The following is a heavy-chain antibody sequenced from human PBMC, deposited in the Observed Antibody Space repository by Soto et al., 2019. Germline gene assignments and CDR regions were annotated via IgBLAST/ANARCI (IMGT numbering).Heavy chain of an antibody. V-gene: IGHV3-30-3*01. CDR1: GFTFSSYA. Sequence: GSLRLSCAASGFTFSSYAMHWVRQAPGKGLEWVAVISYDGSNKYYADSVKGRFTISRDNSKNTLYLQMNSLRAEDTAVYYCARDLGYCGGDCYSLAYYYYGMDVWGQGTTVTVSS. CDR3: ARDLGYCGGDCYSLAYYYYGMDV. J-gene: IGHJ6*02. CDR2: ISYDGSNK. D-gene: IGHD2-21*02.